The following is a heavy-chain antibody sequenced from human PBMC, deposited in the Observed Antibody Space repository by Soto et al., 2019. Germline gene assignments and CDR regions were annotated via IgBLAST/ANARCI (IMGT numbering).Heavy chain of an antibody. CDR3: ARDWVYDILTGPNWFDP. V-gene: IGHV4-38-2*02. J-gene: IGHJ5*02. Sequence: SETLSLTCAVSGYSISSGYYWGWIRQPPGKGLGWIGSIYHSGSTYYNPSLKSRVTISVDTSKNQFSLKLSSVTAADTAVYYCARDWVYDILTGPNWFDPWGQGTLVTVSS. CDR1: GYSISSGYY. D-gene: IGHD3-9*01. CDR2: IYHSGST.